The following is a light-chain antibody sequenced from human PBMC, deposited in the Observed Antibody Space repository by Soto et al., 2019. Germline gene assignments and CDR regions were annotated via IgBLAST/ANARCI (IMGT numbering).Light chain of an antibody. CDR2: EVS. CDR1: RSDVGGYNY. V-gene: IGLV2-14*01. J-gene: IGLJ1*01. CDR3: SSYTSSSTLI. Sequence: QSALTQPASVSGSPGQSITISCTGTRSDVGGYNYVTWYQQHPGRAPKLMIYEVSNRPSGVSNRFSGSKSGNTASLTISGLQAEDEADYYSSSYTSSSTLIFGTGTKLTVL.